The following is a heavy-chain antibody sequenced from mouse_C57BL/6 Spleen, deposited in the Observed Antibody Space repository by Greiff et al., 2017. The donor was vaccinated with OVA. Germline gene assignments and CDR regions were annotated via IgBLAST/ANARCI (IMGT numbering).Heavy chain of an antibody. Sequence: VQLKESGPGLVKPSQSLSLTCSVTGYSITSGYYWNWIRQFPGNKLEWMGYISYDGSNNYNPSLKNRISITRDTSKNQFFLKLNSVTTEDTATYYCAREGYGSSYGDYFDYWGQGTTLTVSS. V-gene: IGHV3-6*01. CDR3: AREGYGSSYGDYFDY. CDR1: GYSITSGYY. D-gene: IGHD1-1*01. J-gene: IGHJ2*01. CDR2: ISYDGSN.